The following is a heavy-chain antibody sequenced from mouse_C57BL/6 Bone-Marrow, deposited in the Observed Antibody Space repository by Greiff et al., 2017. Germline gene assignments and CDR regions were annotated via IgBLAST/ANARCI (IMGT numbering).Heavy chain of an antibody. CDR1: GYTFTSYW. Sequence: VQLQQSGTVLARPGASVKMSCKTSGYTFTSYWMHWVKQRPGQGLEWIGAIYPGNSDTSYNQKFKGKAKLTAVTSASTAYMELSSLTYEDSAVYYGTRTFYYGSPFAYWGQGTLVTVSA. D-gene: IGHD1-1*01. CDR3: TRTFYYGSPFAY. J-gene: IGHJ3*01. V-gene: IGHV1-5*01. CDR2: IYPGNSDT.